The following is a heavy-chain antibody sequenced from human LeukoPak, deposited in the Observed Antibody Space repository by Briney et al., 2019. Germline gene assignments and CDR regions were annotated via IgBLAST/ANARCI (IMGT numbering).Heavy chain of an antibody. Sequence: GASVKVSCKASGYTFTGHYIHWVRQAPGQGLEWMGWLNPNNGGTSSAQKSQGRVSVTRDTSITTAYMELSRLRSGDTALYYCARDRVPFYSSTFKDYYLQYGLDVWGQGNTVTVSS. J-gene: IGHJ6*02. V-gene: IGHV1-2*02. CDR1: GYTFTGHY. CDR2: LNPNNGGT. CDR3: ARDRVPFYSSTFKDYYLQYGLDV. D-gene: IGHD6-13*01.